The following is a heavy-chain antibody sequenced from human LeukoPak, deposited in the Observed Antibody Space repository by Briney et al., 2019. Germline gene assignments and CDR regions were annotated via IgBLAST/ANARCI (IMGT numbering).Heavy chain of an antibody. V-gene: IGHV1-46*01. CDR3: ARVGDRYGVTLGDY. Sequence: VASVKVSRKASGYTFTSYYMHWVRQAPGQGLEWVGRINPSDDSTSYAQKFQGRVTITRDTSTSTVYMELSIRRADDTAVDFCARVGDRYGVTLGDYWGQGTLVTVSS. D-gene: IGHD2-8*01. J-gene: IGHJ4*02. CDR2: INPSDDST. CDR1: GYTFTSYY.